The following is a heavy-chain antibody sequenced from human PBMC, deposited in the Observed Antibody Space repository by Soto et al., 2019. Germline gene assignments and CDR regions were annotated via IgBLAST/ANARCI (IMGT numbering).Heavy chain of an antibody. CDR1: GYTFTSYY. CDR3: ARDEVGGSDIVVVVAATQFDY. V-gene: IGHV1-46*01. CDR2: INPSGGST. D-gene: IGHD2-15*01. Sequence: GASVKVSFKASGYTFTSYYMHWVRQAPGQGLEWMGIINPSGGSTSYAQKFQGRVTMTRDTSTSTVYMELSSLRSEDTAVYYCARDEVGGSDIVVVVAATQFDYWGQGTLVTVSS. J-gene: IGHJ4*02.